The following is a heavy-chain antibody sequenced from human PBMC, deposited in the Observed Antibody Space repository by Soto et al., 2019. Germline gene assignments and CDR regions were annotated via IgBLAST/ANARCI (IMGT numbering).Heavy chain of an antibody. D-gene: IGHD6-13*01. J-gene: IGHJ5*02. V-gene: IGHV2-5*02. Sequence: SGSTLVNPTQTLTVTCSFSGFSVSTKREGVGGIRHPPGKALEWLGLIYWDDDKRYSPSLKSRLTITKDTSKNQVVLTMTNMDPVDTATYYCAHRHSSSWYNNWFDPWGQGTLVTVSS. CDR2: IYWDDDK. CDR1: GFSVSTKREG. CDR3: AHRHSSSWYNNWFDP.